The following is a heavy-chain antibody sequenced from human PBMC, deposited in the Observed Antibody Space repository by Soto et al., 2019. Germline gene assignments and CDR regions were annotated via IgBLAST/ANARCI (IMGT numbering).Heavy chain of an antibody. CDR2: IHSSGSTI. CDR3: ARAVNWNEFDP. V-gene: IGHV3-11*01. CDR1: GFTFRDYY. J-gene: IGHJ5*02. Sequence: GGSVRLSCAASGFTFRDYYMSWIRQAPGKGLEWLSYIHSSGSTIYYADSVKGRFTISRDNAKNSLYLQMNSLRAEDTAVYYCARAVNWNEFDPWGQGTLVTVSS. D-gene: IGHD1-1*01.